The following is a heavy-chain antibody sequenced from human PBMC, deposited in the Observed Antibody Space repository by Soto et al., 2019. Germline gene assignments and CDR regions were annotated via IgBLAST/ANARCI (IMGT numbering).Heavy chain of an antibody. J-gene: IGHJ6*03. D-gene: IGHD2-8*01. CDR3: ARGADCTNGVCSRAPYRRERYYMDV. Sequence: QVQLQQWGAGLLKPSETLSLTCAVYGGSFSGYYWSWIRQPPGKGREWIGEINHSGCTNYNPSLKSRVTISVDTSKNQFSLKLSSVTAADPAVYYCARGADCTNGVCSRAPYRRERYYMDVWGKGTTVTVSS. CDR2: INHSGCT. V-gene: IGHV4-34*01. CDR1: GGSFSGYY.